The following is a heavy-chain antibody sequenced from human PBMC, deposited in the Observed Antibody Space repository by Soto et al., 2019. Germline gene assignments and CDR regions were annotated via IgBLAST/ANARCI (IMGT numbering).Heavy chain of an antibody. Sequence: QVQLVQSGAEVKKPGASVKVSCKASGYTFTGYYMHWVRQAPGQGLEWMGWINPNSGGTNYAQKFHGWVTMTRDTSISTAYMELSRLRSDDTAVYYCARGPGSAYCGGDCYWDWFDPWGQGTLVTVSS. CDR2: INPNSGGT. V-gene: IGHV1-2*04. CDR1: GYTFTGYY. CDR3: ARGPGSAYCGGDCYWDWFDP. J-gene: IGHJ5*02. D-gene: IGHD2-21*02.